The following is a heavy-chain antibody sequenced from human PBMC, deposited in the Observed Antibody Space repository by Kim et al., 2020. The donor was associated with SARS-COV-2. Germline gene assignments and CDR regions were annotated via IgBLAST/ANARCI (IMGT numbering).Heavy chain of an antibody. V-gene: IGHV4-59*08. Sequence: SETLSLTCTVSGDSISDSYWSWIRQPPGKGLEWIGYIYHRGNINYNPSLKSRVTISLDTSTNQFSLKLSSVTAADTAVYYCARHWMSLNYSASGIYSDKYYYYGMDLWGQGTTVTVSS. CDR1: GDSISDSY. D-gene: IGHD3-10*01. J-gene: IGHJ6*02. CDR2: IYHRGNI. CDR3: ARHWMSLNYSASGIYSDKYYYYGMDL.